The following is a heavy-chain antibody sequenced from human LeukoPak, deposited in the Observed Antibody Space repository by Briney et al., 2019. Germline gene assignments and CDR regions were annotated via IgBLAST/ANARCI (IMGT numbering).Heavy chain of an antibody. CDR1: GYTLTELS. Sequence: GASVKVSCKVSGYTLTELSMHWVRQAPGKGLEWMGGFDPEDGETIYAQKFQGRVTMTEDTSTDTAYMELSSLRPEDTAVYYCATEWSYYDSSGYSSYWGQGTLVTVSS. D-gene: IGHD3-22*01. CDR2: FDPEDGET. CDR3: ATEWSYYDSSGYSSY. J-gene: IGHJ4*02. V-gene: IGHV1-24*01.